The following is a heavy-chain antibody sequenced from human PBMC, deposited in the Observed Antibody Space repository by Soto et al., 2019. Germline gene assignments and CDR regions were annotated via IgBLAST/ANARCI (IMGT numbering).Heavy chain of an antibody. CDR2: MNPSNGNA. V-gene: IGHV1-8*01. J-gene: IGHJ4*02. D-gene: IGHD6-25*01. CDR3: ARRKERSGPHYFDS. CDR1: GYTFITYD. Sequence: GASVKVSCKASGYTFITYDIHWVRQATGQGLEWMGWMNPSNGNAGYAQKFQGRVTMTRNTSISTAYMDLSSLRSEDTAVYFCARRKERSGPHYFDSWGQGTLVTVYS.